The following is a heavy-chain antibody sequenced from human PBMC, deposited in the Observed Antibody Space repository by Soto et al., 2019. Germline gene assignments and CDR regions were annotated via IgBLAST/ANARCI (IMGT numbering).Heavy chain of an antibody. J-gene: IGHJ2*01. CDR2: IWYDGSNK. CDR3: TRDVASRYFDL. V-gene: IGHV3-33*01. Sequence: QVQLVESGGGVVQPGRSLRLSCAASGFTFRNYGMHWVRQAPGKGLEWVAVIWYDGSNKYYADSVKGRIAISRDNSKNTLSLQLKSLRAEDTAVYYCTRDVASRYFDLWGRGTLVIVSS. D-gene: IGHD2-15*01. CDR1: GFTFRNYG.